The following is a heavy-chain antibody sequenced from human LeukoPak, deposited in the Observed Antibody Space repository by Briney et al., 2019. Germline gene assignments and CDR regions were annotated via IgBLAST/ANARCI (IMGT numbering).Heavy chain of an antibody. Sequence: PSQTLSLTCTVSGCSICSGGYYWSWIRQHPGKGLEWIGYIYYSGSTYYNPSLKSRVTISVDTSKNQFSLKLSSVTAADTAVYYCASEVVGAIYYFDYWGQGTLVTVSS. D-gene: IGHD1-26*01. J-gene: IGHJ4*02. CDR2: IYYSGST. CDR3: ASEVVGAIYYFDY. CDR1: GCSICSGGYY. V-gene: IGHV4-31*03.